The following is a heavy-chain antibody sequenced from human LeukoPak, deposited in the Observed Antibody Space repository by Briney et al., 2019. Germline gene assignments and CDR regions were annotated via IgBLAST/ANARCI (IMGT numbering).Heavy chain of an antibody. D-gene: IGHD3-22*01. CDR2: IRSSGEDT. J-gene: IGHJ5*02. CDR1: GFTFSIYA. CDR3: AKDRPNYYHSNGHYYRRDGAS. Sequence: GGSLRLSCAASGFTFSIYAMSWVRQGTGKGLEWVSSIRSSGEDTYYADSVKGRFTISRDNSRYTLYLQMNSLTAEATAVYYCAKDRPNYYHSNGHYYRRDGASWGQGTLVTVSS. V-gene: IGHV3-23*01.